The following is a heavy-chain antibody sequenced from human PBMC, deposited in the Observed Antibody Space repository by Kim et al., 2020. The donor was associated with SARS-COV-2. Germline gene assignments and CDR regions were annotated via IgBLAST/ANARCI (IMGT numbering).Heavy chain of an antibody. V-gene: IGHV3-15*01. CDR1: GFTFSNAW. Sequence: GGSLRLSCAASGFTFSNAWMSWVRQAPGKGLEWVGRIKSKTDGGTTDYAAPVKGRFTISRDDSKNTLYLQMNSLKTEDTAVYYCTATAAGTALSDYWGQGTLVTVSS. CDR2: IKSKTDGGTT. D-gene: IGHD6-13*01. J-gene: IGHJ4*02. CDR3: TATAAGTALSDY.